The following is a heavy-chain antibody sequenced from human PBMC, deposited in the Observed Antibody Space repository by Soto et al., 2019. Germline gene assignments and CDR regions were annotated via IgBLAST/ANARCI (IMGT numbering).Heavy chain of an antibody. V-gene: IGHV3-23*01. CDR2: ISGSGGST. D-gene: IGHD6-13*01. CDR3: AKDWYSSSWYDYYYYGMDV. CDR1: GFTFSSYA. J-gene: IGHJ6*02. Sequence: EVQLLESGGGLVQPGGSLRLSCAASGFTFSSYAMSWVRQAPGKGLEWVSAISGSGGSTYYADSVKGRFTISRDNSKNTLYLHMNSLRAEDTAVYYCAKDWYSSSWYDYYYYGMDVWGQGTTVTVSS.